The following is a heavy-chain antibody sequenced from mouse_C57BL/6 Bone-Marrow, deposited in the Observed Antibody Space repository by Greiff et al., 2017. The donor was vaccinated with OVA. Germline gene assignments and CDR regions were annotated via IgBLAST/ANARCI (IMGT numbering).Heavy chain of an antibody. CDR1: GFNIKDYY. J-gene: IGHJ2*01. V-gene: IGHV14-4*01. CDR2: IDPENGDT. Sequence: EVQVVESGAELVRPGASVKLSCTASGFNIKDYYMHWVKQRPEQGLEWIGWIDPENGDTEYASKFQGKATITADTSSNTAYLQLSSLTSEDTAVYSCATVVADYWGQGTTLTVSS. D-gene: IGHD1-1*01. CDR3: ATVVADY.